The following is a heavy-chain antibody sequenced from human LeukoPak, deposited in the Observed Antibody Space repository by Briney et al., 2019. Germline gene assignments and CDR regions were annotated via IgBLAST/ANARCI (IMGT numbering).Heavy chain of an antibody. Sequence: PGGSLRLSCAASGFIFSSYWMHWVRQAPGKGLVWVSRINSDGSSTSYADSVKGRFTISRDSAKNTLYLQMNSLRAEDTAVYYCARANYYGSGRAAFDIWGQGTMVTASS. CDR2: INSDGSST. CDR3: ARANYYGSGRAAFDI. CDR1: GFIFSSYW. D-gene: IGHD3-10*01. J-gene: IGHJ3*02. V-gene: IGHV3-74*01.